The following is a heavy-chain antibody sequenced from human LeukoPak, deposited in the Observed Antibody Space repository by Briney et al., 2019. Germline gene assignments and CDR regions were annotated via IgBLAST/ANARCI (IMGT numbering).Heavy chain of an antibody. V-gene: IGHV3-21*01. Sequence: PGGPLRLSCAASGFTFSDYRMNWVRQAPGKGLEWVSSISSWSTYIYYAASVKGRFTISRDDARSSLYLQMSSLRAEDTAVYYCATVDGDLPYYMNDWGKGTTVTVSS. CDR3: ATVDGDLPYYMND. J-gene: IGHJ6*03. CDR2: ISSWSTYI. D-gene: IGHD4-17*01. CDR1: GFTFSDYR.